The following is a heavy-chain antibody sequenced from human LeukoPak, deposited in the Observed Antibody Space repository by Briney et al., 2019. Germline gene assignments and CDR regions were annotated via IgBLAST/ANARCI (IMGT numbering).Heavy chain of an antibody. CDR2: IYYSGST. Sequence: PSETLSLTCTVSGGSISSYYWSWIRQPPGKGLEWIGYIYYSGSTNYNPSLKSRVTISVDTSKNQFSLTLSSVTAADTAVYYCASTSYYYDSSGQDRGRFDPWGQGTLVTVSS. D-gene: IGHD3-22*01. CDR3: ASTSYYYDSSGQDRGRFDP. CDR1: GGSISSYY. V-gene: IGHV4-59*01. J-gene: IGHJ5*02.